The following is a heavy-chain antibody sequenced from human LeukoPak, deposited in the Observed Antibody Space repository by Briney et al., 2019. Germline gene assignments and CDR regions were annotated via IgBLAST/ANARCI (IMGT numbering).Heavy chain of an antibody. Sequence: PGGSLRLSCAASGFTFADYGMHWVRHAPGKVLEWVSSISWNIGTIGYAESVKGRFTISRDNAKNSLYLQMNSLRTEDTALYYCAKGGYDFWSGYYRADYYYMDVWGKGTTVTVSS. D-gene: IGHD3-3*01. CDR1: GFTFADYG. CDR2: ISWNIGTI. CDR3: AKGGYDFWSGYYRADYYYMDV. V-gene: IGHV3-9*01. J-gene: IGHJ6*03.